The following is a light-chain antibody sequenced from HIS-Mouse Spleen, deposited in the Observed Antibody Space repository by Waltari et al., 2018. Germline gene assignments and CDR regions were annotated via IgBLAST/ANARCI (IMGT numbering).Light chain of an antibody. Sequence: QSALTQPASVSGSPGQSITISCTGTSSDVGSYNLVSWYQQHPGKAPKPMIYEGSKRPSGVSNRFSGSKSGNTASLTISGLQAEDEADYYCCSYAGSSTYVVFGGGTKLTVL. CDR2: EGS. J-gene: IGLJ2*01. V-gene: IGLV2-23*01. CDR3: CSYAGSSTYVV. CDR1: SSDVGSYNL.